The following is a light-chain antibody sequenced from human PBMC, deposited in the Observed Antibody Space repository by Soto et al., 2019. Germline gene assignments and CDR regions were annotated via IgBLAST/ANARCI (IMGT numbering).Light chain of an antibody. V-gene: IGLV1-40*01. Sequence: QSVLTQPPSVSGAPGQRVTISCTGSSSIIGAGYDVHWDQQLPGTAPQLLIYGNSNRPSGVPDRFAGAKSGTSASLAITGLQAEDEADYDYRSYATRLRGRVFRRGTKLPVL. CDR2: GNS. CDR1: SSIIGAGYD. J-gene: IGLJ3*02. CDR3: RSYATRLRGRV.